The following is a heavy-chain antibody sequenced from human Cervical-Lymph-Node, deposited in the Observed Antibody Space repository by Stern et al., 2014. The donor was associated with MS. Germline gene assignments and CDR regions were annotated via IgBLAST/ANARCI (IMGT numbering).Heavy chain of an antibody. D-gene: IGHD4-17*01. V-gene: IGHV3-21*01. Sequence: EMQLVESGGGLIKPGGSLRLSCAASGFIFSSYDMNWVRQAPGTGLEWVASISSSASFIYYEDSVKGRFTISRDNAKNSLYLQMNSLRAEDTAVYYCVRRGELDVWGQGTTVTVSS. CDR3: VRRGELDV. CDR1: GFIFSSYD. J-gene: IGHJ6*02. CDR2: ISSSASFI.